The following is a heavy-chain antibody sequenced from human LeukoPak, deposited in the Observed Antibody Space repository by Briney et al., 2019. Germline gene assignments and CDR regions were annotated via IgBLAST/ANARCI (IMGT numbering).Heavy chain of an antibody. CDR3: ARDYDSSGYYWS. Sequence: SETLSLTCTVSGDSISTHYWSWIRQPPGKGLEWIGYIYYSGSTNYNPSLKSRVTFSVDTSKNQFSLKLNAVTAADTAVYYCARDYDSSGYYWSWGQGTLVTVSS. J-gene: IGHJ4*02. V-gene: IGHV4-59*11. CDR2: IYYSGST. D-gene: IGHD3-22*01. CDR1: GDSISTHY.